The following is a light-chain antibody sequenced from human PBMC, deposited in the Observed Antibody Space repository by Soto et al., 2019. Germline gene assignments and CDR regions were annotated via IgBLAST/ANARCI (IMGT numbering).Light chain of an antibody. CDR3: MQSLQTPWT. J-gene: IGKJ1*01. CDR1: QTLLHSNGYNY. CDR2: LGS. Sequence: DIVMTQSPLSLPVTPGEPASISCRSSQTLLHSNGYNYLDWYLQKPGQSPQLLISLGSDRASGVPERFSGSRSGTDFTLKISRVEAEDVGVYYCMQSLQTPWTFGQGTNVGIK. V-gene: IGKV2-28*01.